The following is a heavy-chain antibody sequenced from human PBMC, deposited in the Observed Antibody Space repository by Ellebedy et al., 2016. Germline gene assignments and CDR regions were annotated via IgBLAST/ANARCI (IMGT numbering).Heavy chain of an antibody. Sequence: SETLSLTCTVSGGSISSSTYYWGWIRQPSGTGLEWIGSIYYSGSAYYNPSLKSRVTISVDTSKNQFSLRLTSVTAADTAVYYCARGYSYGYCFDSWGQGTLVTVSS. CDR2: IYYSGSA. CDR1: GGSISSSTYY. V-gene: IGHV4-39*01. D-gene: IGHD5-18*01. J-gene: IGHJ4*02. CDR3: ARGYSYGYCFDS.